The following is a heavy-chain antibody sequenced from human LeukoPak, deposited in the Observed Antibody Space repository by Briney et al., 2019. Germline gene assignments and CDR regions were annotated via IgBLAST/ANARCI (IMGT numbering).Heavy chain of an antibody. CDR3: ARDLKDIVVVVAATPIDY. CDR2: ISAYNGNT. J-gene: IGHJ4*02. Sequence: ASVKVSCKASGYTFTSYGISWVRQAPGQGLEWMGWISAYNGNTNYAQKLQGRVTMTTDTSTSTAYMELRSLRSDDTAVYYCARDLKDIVVVVAATPIDYWGQGTPVTVSS. V-gene: IGHV1-18*01. D-gene: IGHD2-15*01. CDR1: GYTFTSYG.